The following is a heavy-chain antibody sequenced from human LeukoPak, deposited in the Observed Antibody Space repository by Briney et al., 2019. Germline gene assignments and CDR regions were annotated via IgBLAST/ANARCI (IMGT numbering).Heavy chain of an antibody. CDR2: INHNGEAI. Sequence: LSLTCTVSGGSISGTDLSWGWIRQLPGKGLEWIAYINHNGEAIYYPDFVKGRFIISRDNAKNSLFLQMNDLRDEDTAVYYCARDYDWAFDFWGQGTRVTVSS. CDR3: ARDYDWAFDF. J-gene: IGHJ4*02. D-gene: IGHD3-9*01. CDR1: GGSISGTD. V-gene: IGHV3-48*03.